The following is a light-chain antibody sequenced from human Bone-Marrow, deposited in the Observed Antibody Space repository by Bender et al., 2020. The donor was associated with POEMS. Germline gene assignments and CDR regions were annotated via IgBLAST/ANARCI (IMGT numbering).Light chain of an antibody. Sequence: QSVLTQAPSTSGPPGQTVTISCSGSSSNIRSNSVYWYQQLPGTAPKLLIYRNNQRPSGVSDRFSGSKSGNTASLTISGLQADDEADYYCNSYTGISPGAFGGGTKLTVL. CDR2: RNN. V-gene: IGLV1-44*01. CDR1: SSNIRSNS. CDR3: NSYTGISPGA. J-gene: IGLJ2*01.